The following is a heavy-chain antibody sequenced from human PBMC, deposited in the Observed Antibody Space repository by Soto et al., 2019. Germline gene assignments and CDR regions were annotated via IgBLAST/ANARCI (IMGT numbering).Heavy chain of an antibody. D-gene: IGHD6-6*01. J-gene: IGHJ6*01. CDR3: ARDAKGIAARRVGYYCYGMYF. CDR2: IIPIFGTA. V-gene: IGHV1-69*01. CDR1: GGTFSSYA. Sequence: VQLVQSGAEVKKPGSSVKVYCKASGGTFSSYAISWVRQAPGQGLEWMGGIIPIFGTANYGQTFQGRVTITADESSNKGYMELSSMRSKETGVYYCARDAKGIAARRVGYYCYGMYFRGEGTTVTVSS.